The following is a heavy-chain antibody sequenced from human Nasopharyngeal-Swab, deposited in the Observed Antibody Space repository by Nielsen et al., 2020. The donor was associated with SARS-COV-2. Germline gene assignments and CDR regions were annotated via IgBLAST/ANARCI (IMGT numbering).Heavy chain of an antibody. Sequence: GESLKISCAASGFIFSSYAMHWVRQAPGKGLEWVSVISYAGSNKYYADSVKGRFTISRDNSKNTLYLQMNSLRAEDTAVYYCARAEVAGTWTALGAYYYYGMDVWGQGTTVTVSS. J-gene: IGHJ6*02. D-gene: IGHD6-19*01. CDR1: GFIFSSYA. V-gene: IGHV3-30*04. CDR3: ARAEVAGTWTALGAYYYYGMDV. CDR2: ISYAGSNK.